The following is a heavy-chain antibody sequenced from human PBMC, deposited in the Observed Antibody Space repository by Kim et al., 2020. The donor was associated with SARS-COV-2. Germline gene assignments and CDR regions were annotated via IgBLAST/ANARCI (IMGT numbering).Heavy chain of an antibody. J-gene: IGHJ4*02. CDR3: AKESDYVGSYSFDD. V-gene: IGHV3-33*06. D-gene: IGHD4-17*01. Sequence: SGKGRVSNSRDNPKNRLFLQMNSLRVEDTAVYYCAKESDYVGSYSFDDWGQGTLVTVSS.